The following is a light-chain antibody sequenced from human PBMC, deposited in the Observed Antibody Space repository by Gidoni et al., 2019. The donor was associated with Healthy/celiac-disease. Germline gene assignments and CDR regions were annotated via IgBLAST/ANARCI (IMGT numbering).Light chain of an antibody. CDR1: SSDVGGYNY. V-gene: IGLV2-14*03. J-gene: IGLJ2*01. Sequence: QSALTQPASVSGSPAQSITISCTGTSSDVGGYNYVSWYQQHPGKAPKRMIYDVSNRPSGVSNRFSGSKSGNTASLTISGLQAEDEADYYCSSYTSSSTLPVVFGGGTKLTVL. CDR3: SSYTSSSTLPVV. CDR2: DVS.